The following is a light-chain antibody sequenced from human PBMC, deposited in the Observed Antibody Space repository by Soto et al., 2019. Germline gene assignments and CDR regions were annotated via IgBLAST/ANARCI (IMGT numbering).Light chain of an antibody. J-gene: IGKJ1*01. CDR1: QAVCVTY. CDR2: GAS. V-gene: IGKV3-20*01. Sequence: EIVLTQSPGTLSLSPGERASLSCRASQAVCVTYLAWYQHKPGQAPRLLIYGASNRAAGIPDRFGGSGSGTDFTLTISRLEPEDFAVYYCQQYNNWPKTFGQGTKVDIK. CDR3: QQYNNWPKT.